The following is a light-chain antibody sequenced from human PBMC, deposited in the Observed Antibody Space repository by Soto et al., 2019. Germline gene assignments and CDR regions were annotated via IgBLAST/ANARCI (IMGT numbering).Light chain of an antibody. CDR1: QSVSSY. CDR3: QKVNSYPLT. CDR2: DAS. V-gene: IGKV3-11*01. Sequence: EIVLTQSPATLSLSPGERATLSCMASQSVSSYLAWYQQKPGQAPRLLIYDASNRATGIPARFSGSGSGTDFTLTISSLQPEDFATYYCQKVNSYPLTCGQGKRREIK. J-gene: IGKJ5*01.